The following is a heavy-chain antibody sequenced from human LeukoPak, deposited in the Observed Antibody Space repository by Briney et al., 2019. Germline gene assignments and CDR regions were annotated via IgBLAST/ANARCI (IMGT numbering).Heavy chain of an antibody. CDR2: VSSSSSTR. V-gene: IGHV3-48*02. J-gene: IGHJ4*02. D-gene: IGHD6-19*01. CDR1: GFTFSSYN. Sequence: GGSLRLSCAASGFTFSSYNMNWVRQAPGKGLEWVSYVSSSSSTRYYADSVKGRFTISRDNDKNSLYLQMNSLRDEDTAVYYCAKVKEMYSSGSYYFDYWGQGTLVTVSS. CDR3: AKVKEMYSSGSYYFDY.